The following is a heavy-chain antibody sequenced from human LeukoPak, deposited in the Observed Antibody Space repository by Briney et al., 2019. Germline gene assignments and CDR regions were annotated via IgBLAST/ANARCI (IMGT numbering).Heavy chain of an antibody. CDR3: ASRSRGGYYDSSGYLGY. V-gene: IGHV4-39*01. CDR1: GGSISSSSYY. D-gene: IGHD3-22*01. CDR2: IDYSGST. J-gene: IGHJ4*02. Sequence: PSETLSLTCTVSGGSISSSSYYWGWIRQPPGKGLEWIGSIDYSGSTYYNPSLKSRVTISVDTSKNQFSLKLSSVTAADTAVYYCASRSRGGYYDSSGYLGYWGQGTLVTVSS.